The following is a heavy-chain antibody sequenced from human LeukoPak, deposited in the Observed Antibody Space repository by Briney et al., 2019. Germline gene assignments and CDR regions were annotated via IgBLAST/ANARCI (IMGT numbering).Heavy chain of an antibody. J-gene: IGHJ5*02. Sequence: HPGGSLRLSCAASGFTFSGYWMSWVRQAPGKGLEWVANIKQDGSEKYYVDSVKGRFTISRDNAKSSLFLQMNSLRAEDTAVYYCARGHGDYPTWGQGTLVTVSS. CDR2: IKQDGSEK. D-gene: IGHD4-17*01. CDR3: ARGHGDYPT. V-gene: IGHV3-7*01. CDR1: GFTFSGYW.